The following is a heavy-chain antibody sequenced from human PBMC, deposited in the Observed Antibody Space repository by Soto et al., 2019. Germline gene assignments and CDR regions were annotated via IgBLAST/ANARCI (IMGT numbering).Heavy chain of an antibody. CDR1: GGTFSSYA. D-gene: IGHD6-13*01. CDR2: IIPIFGTA. J-gene: IGHJ5*02. Sequence: QVQLVQSGAEVKKPGSSVKVSCKASGGTFSSYAISWVRQAPGQGLEWMGGIIPIFGTANYAQKFQGRVTITADESTSTAYMQLSSLRSEDTAVYYCATPGIAAAGTGNWFDPWGQGTLVTVSS. CDR3: ATPGIAAAGTGNWFDP. V-gene: IGHV1-69*01.